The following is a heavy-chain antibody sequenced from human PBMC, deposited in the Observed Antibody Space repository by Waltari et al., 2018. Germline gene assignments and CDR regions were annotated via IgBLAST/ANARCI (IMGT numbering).Heavy chain of an antibody. CDR1: GYTFTDYY. V-gene: IGHV1-2*02. CDR2: FNPHSGDA. D-gene: IGHD6-6*01. CDR3: ARTAARLNWFDP. Sequence: QVQLVQSGAEVKKPGASAKVSCKASGYTFTDYYLHWVRQAPGQGLEWLGWFNPHSGDAKYAEKFQGRVTMTRDTSISTAYMELSSLRSEDTAVYYCARTAARLNWFDPWGQGTLVTVSS. J-gene: IGHJ5*02.